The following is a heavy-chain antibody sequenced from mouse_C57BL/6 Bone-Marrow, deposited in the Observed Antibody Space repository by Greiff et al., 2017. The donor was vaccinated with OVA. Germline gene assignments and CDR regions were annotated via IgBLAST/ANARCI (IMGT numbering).Heavy chain of an antibody. CDR1: GYTFTSYG. D-gene: IGHD2-14*01. CDR2: IYPRSGNT. CDR3: ARGEGNYPDY. V-gene: IGHV1-81*01. Sequence: VQLVESGAELARPGASVKLSCKASGYTFTSYGISWVKQRTGQGLEWIGEIYPRSGNTYYNEKFKGKATLTADKSSSTAYMELRSLTSEDSAVYFCARGEGNYPDYWGQGTTLTVSS. J-gene: IGHJ2*01.